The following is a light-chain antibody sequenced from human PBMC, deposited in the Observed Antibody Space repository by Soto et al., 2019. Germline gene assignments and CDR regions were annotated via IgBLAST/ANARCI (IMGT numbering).Light chain of an antibody. CDR3: QQYQTYAT. V-gene: IGKV1-5*01. CDR2: DAS. J-gene: IGKJ5*01. Sequence: DIQMTQSPSTPAASVGDRVTITCRASQTIRSLLAWYQQKPGKAPKALIYDASRLGSGVPSRFSGSGSGTEFTLTISSLQPDDFATYYCQQYQTYATFGQGTRLEIK. CDR1: QTIRSL.